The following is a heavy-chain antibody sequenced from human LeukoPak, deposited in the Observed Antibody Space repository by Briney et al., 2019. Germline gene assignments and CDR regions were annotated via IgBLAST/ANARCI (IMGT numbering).Heavy chain of an antibody. CDR3: TTGGIAAHTYYYYYMDV. J-gene: IGHJ6*03. Sequence: PGGSLRLSCAASGFTFTNAWMSWVRQAPGKGLEWVGRIKSKTDGGTTDYAAPVKGRFTISRDDSKNTLYLQMNSLKTEDTAVYYCTTGGIAAHTYYYYYMDVWGKGTTVTVSS. CDR1: GFTFTNAW. V-gene: IGHV3-15*01. D-gene: IGHD6-6*01. CDR2: IKSKTDGGTT.